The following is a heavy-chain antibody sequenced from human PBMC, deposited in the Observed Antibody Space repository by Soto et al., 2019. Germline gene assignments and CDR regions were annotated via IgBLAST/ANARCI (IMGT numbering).Heavy chain of an antibody. Sequence: QVQLVEAGGGLVNPGGSLRLACAASGCSFSDYYMSWIRQAPGKALEWVAYISTTSGFTKYAASVKGRSTISRDNAKNFLYLQMKSVRAEDPAVYYCARDLFAGVWGKGTTVTVSS. CDR3: ARDLFAGV. D-gene: IGHD3-16*01. CDR1: GCSFSDYY. CDR2: ISTTSGFT. J-gene: IGHJ6*04. V-gene: IGHV3-11*05.